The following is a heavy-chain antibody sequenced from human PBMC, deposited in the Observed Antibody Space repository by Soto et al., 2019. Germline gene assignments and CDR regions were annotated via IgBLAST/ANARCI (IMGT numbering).Heavy chain of an antibody. D-gene: IGHD2-21*02. Sequence: GASVNVYWKAAGYGFSSYGISWGRQAPRQGLEWMGWISAYNGNTNYAQKLQGRVTMTTDTSTSTAYMELRSLRSDDTAVYYCARDKGAYCGGDCYSTWFDPWGQGTLVTVSS. CDR2: ISAYNGNT. CDR1: GYGFSSYG. V-gene: IGHV1-18*01. CDR3: ARDKGAYCGGDCYSTWFDP. J-gene: IGHJ5*02.